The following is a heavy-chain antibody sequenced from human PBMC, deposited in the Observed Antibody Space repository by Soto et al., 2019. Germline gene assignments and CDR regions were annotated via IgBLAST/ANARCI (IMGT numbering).Heavy chain of an antibody. D-gene: IGHD3-22*01. CDR2: IKSKTDGGTT. V-gene: IGHV3-15*07. CDR3: TTDPVTMIVVVPSSG. Sequence: GGSLRLSCAASGFTFSNAWMNWVRQAPGKGLEWVGRIKSKTDGGTTDYAAPVKGRFTISRDDSKNTLYLQMNNLKTEDTAVYYCTTDPVTMIVVVPSSGWGQGTLVTVSS. CDR1: GFTFSNAW. J-gene: IGHJ4*02.